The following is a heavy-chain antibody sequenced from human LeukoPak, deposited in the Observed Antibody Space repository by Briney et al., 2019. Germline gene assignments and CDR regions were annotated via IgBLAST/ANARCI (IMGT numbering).Heavy chain of an antibody. CDR2: ISWNSGSI. V-gene: IGHV3-9*03. CDR3: AKDSGGYEGYFDY. D-gene: IGHD3-22*01. Sequence: PGGSLRLSCAASGFTFDDYAMHWVRQAPGKGLEWVSGISWNSGSIGYADSVKGRFTISRDNAKNSLYLQMNSLRAQDMALYYCAKDSGGYEGYFDYWGQGTLVTVSS. CDR1: GFTFDDYA. J-gene: IGHJ4*02.